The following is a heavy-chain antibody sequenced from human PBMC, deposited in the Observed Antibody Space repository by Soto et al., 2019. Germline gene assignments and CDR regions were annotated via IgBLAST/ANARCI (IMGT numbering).Heavy chain of an antibody. V-gene: IGHV4-39*01. D-gene: IGHD2-8*01. CDR2: IYYSGST. CDR1: GGSISSSSYY. J-gene: IGHJ4*02. CDR3: ARTNGVWNGGFDY. Sequence: SETLSLTCTVSGGSISSSSYYWGWIRQPPGKGLEWIGSIYYSGSTYYNPSLKSRVTISVDTSKNQFSLKLSSVTAADTAVYYCARTNGVWNGGFDYWGQGTLVTVSS.